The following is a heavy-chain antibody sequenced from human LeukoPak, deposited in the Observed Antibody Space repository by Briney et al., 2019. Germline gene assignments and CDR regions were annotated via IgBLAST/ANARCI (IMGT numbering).Heavy chain of an antibody. CDR2: INPSGGST. D-gene: IGHD3-22*01. CDR3: AREYYYDSSGYYHYWYFDL. CDR1: GYTFTSYY. Sequence: GASVKXSCKASGYTFTSYYMHWVRQAPGQGREGMGIINPSGGSTSYAQKFQGRVTMTRDTSTSTVYMELSSLRDGDTAVYYCAREYYYDSSGYYHYWYFDLWGRGTLVTVSS. V-gene: IGHV1-46*01. J-gene: IGHJ2*01.